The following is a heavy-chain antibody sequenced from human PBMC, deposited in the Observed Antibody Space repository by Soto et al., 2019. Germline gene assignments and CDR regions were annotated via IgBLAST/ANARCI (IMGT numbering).Heavy chain of an antibody. V-gene: IGHV4-59*01. CDR2: IYYSGST. CDR1: GGSISSYY. J-gene: IGHJ5*02. CDR3: ARGGSYGSGSYYNVFHGIWFDP. D-gene: IGHD3-10*01. Sequence: PSETLSLTCTVSGGSISSYYWSWIRQPPGKGLEWIGYIYYSGSTNYNPSLKSRVTISVDTSKNQFSLKLSSVTAADTAVYYCARGGSYGSGSYYNVFHGIWFDPWGQGTLVTVSS.